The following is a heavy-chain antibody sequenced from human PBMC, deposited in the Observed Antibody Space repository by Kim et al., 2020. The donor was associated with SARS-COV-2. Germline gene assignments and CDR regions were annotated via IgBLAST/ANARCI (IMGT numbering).Heavy chain of an antibody. CDR2: IDGSDGTT. Sequence: GGSLRLSCTTSGFTFFGHAMSWVRQAPGKGLEWVSSIDGSDGTTYYVDSVQGRFSISRDDSRNTLYLQMSALRADDTATYYCLKGGWGWIWDFLGQGTLV. V-gene: IGHV3-23*01. CDR1: GFTFFGHA. CDR3: LKGGWGWIWDF. D-gene: IGHD2-21*01. J-gene: IGHJ4*02.